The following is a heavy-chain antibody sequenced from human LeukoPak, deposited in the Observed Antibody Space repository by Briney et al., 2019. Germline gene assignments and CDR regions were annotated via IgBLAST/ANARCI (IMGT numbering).Heavy chain of an antibody. CDR3: AREDFYDSSGYYFDAFDT. Sequence: PGESLRLSCAASGFTFRSSGMHWVRQAPGKGLVWVSRINSDGSSTRYADSVKGRFTISRDNAKNMLYLKMNSLRAEDTAVYYCAREDFYDSSGYYFDAFDTWGQGTMVTVSS. D-gene: IGHD3-22*01. V-gene: IGHV3-74*01. CDR2: INSDGSST. CDR1: GFTFRSSG. J-gene: IGHJ3*02.